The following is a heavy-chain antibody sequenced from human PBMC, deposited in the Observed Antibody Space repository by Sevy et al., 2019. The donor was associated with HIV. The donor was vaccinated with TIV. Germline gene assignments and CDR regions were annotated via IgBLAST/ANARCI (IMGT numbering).Heavy chain of an antibody. CDR2: IYPGDSDT. CDR1: GYTFTSYW. CDR3: ARRDLLAVSDY. D-gene: IGHD6-19*01. J-gene: IGHJ4*02. V-gene: IGHV5-51*01. Sequence: GESLKISCKGSGYTFTSYWIAWVRQMPGKGLEWMGIIYPGDSDTRYSPSFEGQVTISADKSITTAYLQWSSLKASDTAVYYCARRDLLAVSDYWGQGTLVTVSS.